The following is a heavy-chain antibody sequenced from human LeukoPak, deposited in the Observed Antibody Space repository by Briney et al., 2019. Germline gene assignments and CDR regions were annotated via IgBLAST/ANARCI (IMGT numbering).Heavy chain of an antibody. D-gene: IGHD4-17*01. Sequence: PSETLSLTCAVYGGSFSGYYWSWIRQPPGKGLEWIGEINHSGSTSYNPSLKSRVTISVDTSKNQFSLKLSSVTAADTAVYYCARVSRNDYGDYGIDYWGQGTLVTVSS. CDR3: ARVSRNDYGDYGIDY. CDR1: GGSFSGYY. V-gene: IGHV4-34*01. J-gene: IGHJ4*02. CDR2: INHSGST.